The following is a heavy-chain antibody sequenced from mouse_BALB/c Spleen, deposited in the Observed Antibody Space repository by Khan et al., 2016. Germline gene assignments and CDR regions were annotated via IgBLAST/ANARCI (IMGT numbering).Heavy chain of an antibody. J-gene: IGHJ2*01. CDR2: INLDSSTI. CDR1: GFDFSRYW. Sequence: EVQLVESGGGLVQPGGSLKLSCAASGFDFSRYWMSWVRQAPGKGLEWIGEINLDSSTINYTPSLKDKFIISRDNAKNTLYLQMSKVRSEDTALYYCTRLYYDGTSDYWGQGTTLTVSS. V-gene: IGHV4-1*02. D-gene: IGHD1-1*01. CDR3: TRLYYDGTSDY.